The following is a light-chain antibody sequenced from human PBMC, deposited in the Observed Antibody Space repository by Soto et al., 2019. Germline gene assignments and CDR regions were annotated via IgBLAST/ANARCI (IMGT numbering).Light chain of an antibody. J-gene: IGKJ5*01. V-gene: IGKV2-30*02. CDR3: MQGTHWPIT. CDR1: QSLVHSDGIAY. Sequence: DVVMTQSPLSLPVTLGQPASISCRSNQSLVHSDGIAYFSWFQQRPGRSPRRLIYKVSNRDSGVQARLSGSGSGTDFALKISRVEAEDVGVYYCMQGTHWPITFGQWTRLEIK. CDR2: KVS.